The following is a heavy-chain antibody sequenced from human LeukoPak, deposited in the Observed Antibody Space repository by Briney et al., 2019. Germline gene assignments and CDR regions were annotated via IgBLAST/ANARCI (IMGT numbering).Heavy chain of an antibody. Sequence: GGSLRLSCAASGFTFSDYWMSWVRQAPGKGLEWVANINYDGSETYYLGSVKGRFSISRDNAKNSLYLQVSSLRAEDTAVYYCARHDASDWYSINYWGLGTLVTVSS. D-gene: IGHD6-19*01. CDR3: ARHDASDWYSINY. CDR1: GFTFSDYW. CDR2: INYDGSET. V-gene: IGHV3-7*01. J-gene: IGHJ4*02.